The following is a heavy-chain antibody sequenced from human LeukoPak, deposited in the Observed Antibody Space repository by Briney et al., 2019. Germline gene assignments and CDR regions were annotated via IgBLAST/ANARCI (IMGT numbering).Heavy chain of an antibody. CDR2: IYSGGST. D-gene: IGHD4-17*01. V-gene: IGHV3-53*01. Sequence: GGSLRLSCAAAGLTVSSRYMSWVRQAPGKGLEWVSAIYSGGSTYYADSVKGRFTISRDNSKNTLYLQMNSLRAEDTAVYYRARGGRTTWHGMDVWGQGTTVTVSS. CDR1: GLTVSSRY. CDR3: ARGGRTTWHGMDV. J-gene: IGHJ6*02.